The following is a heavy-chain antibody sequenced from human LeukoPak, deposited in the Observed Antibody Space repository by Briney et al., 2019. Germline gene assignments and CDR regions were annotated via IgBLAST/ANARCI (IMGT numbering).Heavy chain of an antibody. CDR3: ARDLDFWSGYPLYYFDY. CDR2: INHSGSV. J-gene: IGHJ4*02. Sequence: PSETLSLTCAVYDGSFSGYYCSWIRQPPGKGLQWIGEINHSGSVNYNPSLKSRVTILLDTSKNQFSLNLSSVTAADTAVYYCARDLDFWSGYPLYYFDYWGQGTLVTVSS. D-gene: IGHD3-3*01. CDR1: DGSFSGYY. V-gene: IGHV4-34*01.